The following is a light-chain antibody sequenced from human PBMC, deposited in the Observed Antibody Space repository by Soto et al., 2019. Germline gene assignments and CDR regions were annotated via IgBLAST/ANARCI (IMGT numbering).Light chain of an antibody. CDR1: QTIRTW. Sequence: DIQMTQSPSTLSASVGDRVTITCRASQTIRTWLAWYQQKPGKAPKLLIYNASSLQSGVPSRFSGSGSGTDFTLTISSLQPDDVATYYCQHYDNSPPTFGGGTKVEIK. CDR2: NAS. CDR3: QHYDNSPPT. V-gene: IGKV1-5*03. J-gene: IGKJ4*01.